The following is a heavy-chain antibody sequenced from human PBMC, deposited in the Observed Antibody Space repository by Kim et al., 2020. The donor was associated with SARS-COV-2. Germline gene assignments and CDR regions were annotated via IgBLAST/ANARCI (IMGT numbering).Heavy chain of an antibody. D-gene: IGHD4-4*01. Sequence: VKGRFTISRDNSKNRLYLQMNSLRAEDTAVYYWARVDYSNANYYYYYGMDVWGQGTTVTVSS. V-gene: IGHV3-30*07. CDR3: ARVDYSNANYYYYYGMDV. J-gene: IGHJ6*02.